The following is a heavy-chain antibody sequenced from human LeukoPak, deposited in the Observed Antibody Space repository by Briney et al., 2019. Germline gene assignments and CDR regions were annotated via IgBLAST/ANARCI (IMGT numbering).Heavy chain of an antibody. J-gene: IGHJ4*02. D-gene: IGHD5-24*01. Sequence: GGSLRLSCAASGFTFSSHAMSWVRHAPGKGLGWVSSIHGMDGGTFYAYSVKGRFTTSRDNSKNTLYLQVNSLRAADTAIYYCAKVQEMDTILPPFHYWGQGTLVPVSS. CDR2: IHGMDGGT. CDR3: AKVQEMDTILPPFHY. V-gene: IGHV3-23*01. CDR1: GFTFSSHA.